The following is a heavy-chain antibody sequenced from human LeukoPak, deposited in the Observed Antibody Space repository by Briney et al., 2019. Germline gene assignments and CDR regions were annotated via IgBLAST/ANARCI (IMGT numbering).Heavy chain of an antibody. CDR2: ISTGSSYI. CDR3: ARDGYKPFDY. CDR1: GFTFSSYS. J-gene: IGHJ4*02. V-gene: IGHV3-21*01. Sequence: GGSLRLSCAASGFTFSSYSMNWVRQAPGKGLEWVSSISTGSSYIYYADSVKGRFTISRDNAKKSLYLQMNSLRAEDTAVYYCARDGYKPFDYWGQGTLVTVSS. D-gene: IGHD5-24*01.